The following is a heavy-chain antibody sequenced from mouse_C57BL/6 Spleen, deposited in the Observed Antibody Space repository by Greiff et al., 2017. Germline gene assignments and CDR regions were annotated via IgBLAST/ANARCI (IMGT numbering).Heavy chain of an antibody. CDR1: GYTFTSYW. CDR2: IYPGSGST. CDR3: ARGWYDYEDFDY. J-gene: IGHJ2*01. Sequence: VQLQQPGAELVKPGASVKMSCKASGYTFTSYWITWVKQRPGQGLEWIGDIYPGSGSTNYNEKFKSKATLTVDTSSSTAYMQISSLTSEDSAVYYCARGWYDYEDFDYWGQGTTLTVSS. V-gene: IGHV1-55*01. D-gene: IGHD2-4*01.